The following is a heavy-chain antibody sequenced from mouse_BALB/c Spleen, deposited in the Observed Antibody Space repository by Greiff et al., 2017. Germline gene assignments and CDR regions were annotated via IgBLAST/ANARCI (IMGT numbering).Heavy chain of an antibody. Sequence: EVKLMESGGGLVQPGGSLRLSCATSGFTFTDYYMSWVRQPPGKALEWLGFIRNKANGYTTEYSASVKGRFTISRDNSQSILYLQMNTLRAEDSATYYGARVPQHGYDEAMDDWGQGTSVTVSS. D-gene: IGHD2-2*01. CDR3: ARVPQHGYDEAMDD. CDR1: GFTFTDYY. J-gene: IGHJ4*01. V-gene: IGHV7-3*02. CDR2: IRNKANGYTT.